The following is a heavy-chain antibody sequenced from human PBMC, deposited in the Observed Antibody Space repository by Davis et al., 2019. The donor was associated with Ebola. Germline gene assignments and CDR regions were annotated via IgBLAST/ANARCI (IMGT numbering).Heavy chain of an antibody. V-gene: IGHV1-18*01. CDR3: ARVASGSGRKAPMDV. Sequence: ASVKVSCKASGYTFTSYGISWVRQAPGQGLEWMGWISAYNGNTNYAQKFQGRVTITADESTSTAYMELSSLRSEDTAVYYCARVASGSGRKAPMDVWGQGTTVTVSS. CDR2: ISAYNGNT. D-gene: IGHD3-10*01. CDR1: GYTFTSYG. J-gene: IGHJ6*02.